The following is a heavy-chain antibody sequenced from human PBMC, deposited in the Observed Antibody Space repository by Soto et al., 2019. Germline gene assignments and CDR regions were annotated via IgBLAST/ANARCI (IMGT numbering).Heavy chain of an antibody. CDR2: ISPYSGYT. D-gene: IGHD2-8*01. J-gene: IGHJ4*02. Sequence: ASVKVSCKGFGYSFMKYGINWVRQAPGQGLEWVGWISPYSGYTHSAQKFHGRLTLTTDTAASTAYMELRILRSADTALYYCAREASVLIPADQPSRFDSWGQGTLGTVS. CDR3: AREASVLIPADQPSRFDS. CDR1: GYSFMKYG. V-gene: IGHV1-18*01.